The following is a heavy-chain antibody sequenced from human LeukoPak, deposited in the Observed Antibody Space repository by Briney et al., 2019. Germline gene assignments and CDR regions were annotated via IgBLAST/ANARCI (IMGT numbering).Heavy chain of an antibody. Sequence: GGPLRLSCAASGFTFSSYGMHWVRQAPGKGLEWVSAISGSGGSTYYADSVKGRFTISRDNSKNTLYLQMNSLRAEDTAVYYCASYDILTGYFEEDAFDIWGQGTMVTVSS. D-gene: IGHD3-9*01. J-gene: IGHJ3*02. CDR1: GFTFSSYG. CDR3: ASYDILTGYFEEDAFDI. V-gene: IGHV3-23*01. CDR2: ISGSGGST.